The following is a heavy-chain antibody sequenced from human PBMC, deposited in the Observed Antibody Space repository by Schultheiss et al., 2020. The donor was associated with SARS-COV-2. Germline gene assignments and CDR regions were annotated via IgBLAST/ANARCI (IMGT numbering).Heavy chain of an antibody. CDR1: GYTFTSYY. V-gene: IGHV1-46*01. CDR3: ARAGLELNNWFGP. Sequence: ASVKVSCKASGYTFTSYYMHWVRQAPGQGLEWMGIINPSGGSTSYAQKFQDRITITRDTSASTSYMELSSLRSEDTAVYYCARAGLELNNWFGPWGQGTLVTVSS. CDR2: INPSGGST. J-gene: IGHJ5*02. D-gene: IGHD3-10*01.